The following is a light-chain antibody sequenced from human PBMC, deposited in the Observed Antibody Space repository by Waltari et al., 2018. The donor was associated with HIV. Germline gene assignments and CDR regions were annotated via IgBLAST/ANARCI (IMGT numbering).Light chain of an antibody. CDR3: QVWDIISAYVI. V-gene: IGLV3-21*02. Sequence: SSVLTQPPSVSVAPGQTVSMTCEGNNVGSKDVHWYQQKPGQAPGLVVYADSDRPSGIPERFSGSKSGNTATLSISRVEVGDGADYYCQVWDIISAYVIFGGGTKLTVL. CDR1: NVGSKD. CDR2: ADS. J-gene: IGLJ2*01.